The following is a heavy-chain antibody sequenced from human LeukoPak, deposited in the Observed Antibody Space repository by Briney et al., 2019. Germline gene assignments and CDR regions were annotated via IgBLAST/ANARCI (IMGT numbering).Heavy chain of an antibody. CDR1: GFTLSSYW. D-gene: IGHD6-25*01. CDR3: ARDSRSCRSSDRRGDAFDI. J-gene: IGHJ3*02. Sequence: QPGGSLRLSCGASGFTLSSYWMTWVRQAPGKGLEWVANIKEDGSKKYYVESVRGRFTISRDNAENSLYLQMNSLRAEDTAVYYCARDSRSCRSSDRRGDAFDIWGQGTMVTVSS. V-gene: IGHV3-7*01. CDR2: IKEDGSKK.